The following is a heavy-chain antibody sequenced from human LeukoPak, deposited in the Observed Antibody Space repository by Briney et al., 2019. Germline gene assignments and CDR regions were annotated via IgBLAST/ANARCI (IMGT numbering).Heavy chain of an antibody. Sequence: SSETLSLTCTVSGGSISSGGYYWSWIRQHTGKGLEWIGYIYYSGSTYYNPSLKSRVTISVDTSKNQFSLKLSSVTAADTAVYYCARKPGSGNWFDPWGQGTLVTVSS. CDR3: ARKPGSGNWFDP. CDR1: GGSISSGGYY. J-gene: IGHJ5*02. D-gene: IGHD2-15*01. CDR2: IYYSGST. V-gene: IGHV4-31*03.